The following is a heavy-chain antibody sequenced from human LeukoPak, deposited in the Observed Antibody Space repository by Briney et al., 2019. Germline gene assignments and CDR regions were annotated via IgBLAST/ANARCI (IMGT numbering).Heavy chain of an antibody. J-gene: IGHJ4*02. CDR1: GGSISSSSYY. D-gene: IGHD3-10*01. Sequence: SETLSLTCTVSGGSISSSSYYWSWIRRPPGKGLEWIGTIYYSGSTYYSPSLKSRVSISIDTSKNQFSLKLSSVTAADTAVYYCARHRGSGSYYVPFDYWGQGTLVTVSS. CDR2: IYYSGST. V-gene: IGHV4-39*01. CDR3: ARHRGSGSYYVPFDY.